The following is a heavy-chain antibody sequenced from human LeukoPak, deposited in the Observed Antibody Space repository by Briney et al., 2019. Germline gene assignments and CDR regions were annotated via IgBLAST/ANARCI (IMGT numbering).Heavy chain of an antibody. CDR3: ATRYYCSSTSCYPDAFDI. V-gene: IGHV3-23*01. J-gene: IGHJ3*02. CDR2: ISGSGDSR. Sequence: GGSLRLSCAASGFTFNSYAMSWVRQAPGKGLEWVSGISGSGDSRYYADSVKGRFTISRDNSKNTLYLQMNSLRAEDTAVYYCATRYYCSSTSCYPDAFDIWGQGTMVTVSS. D-gene: IGHD2-2*01. CDR1: GFTFNSYA.